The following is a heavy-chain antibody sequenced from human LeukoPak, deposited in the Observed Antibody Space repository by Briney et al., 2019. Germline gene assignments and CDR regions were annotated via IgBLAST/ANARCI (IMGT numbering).Heavy chain of an antibody. CDR1: GGSIRSYY. D-gene: IGHD2-15*01. CDR2: IYYSGST. V-gene: IGHV4-59*12. Sequence: SETLSLTCTVSGGSIRSYYWSWIRQPPGKGLEWIGYIYYSGSTYYNPSLKSRVTISVDTSKNQFSLKLSSVTAADTAVYYCARAVAAWYYFDYWGQGTLVTVSS. J-gene: IGHJ4*02. CDR3: ARAVAAWYYFDY.